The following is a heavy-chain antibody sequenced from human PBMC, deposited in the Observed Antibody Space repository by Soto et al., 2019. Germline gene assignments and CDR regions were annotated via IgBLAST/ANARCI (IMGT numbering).Heavy chain of an antibody. CDR1: GGSFSGYY. CDR3: ARAFMYYDFWSGYKNSYYYGMDV. Sequence: PSETLSLTCAVYGGSFSGYYWSWIRQPPGKGLEWIGEINHSGNTNYNPSLKSRVTISVDTSKNQFSLKLSSVTAADTAVYYCARAFMYYDFWSGYKNSYYYGMDVWGQGTTVTVSS. V-gene: IGHV4-34*01. J-gene: IGHJ6*02. CDR2: INHSGNT. D-gene: IGHD3-3*01.